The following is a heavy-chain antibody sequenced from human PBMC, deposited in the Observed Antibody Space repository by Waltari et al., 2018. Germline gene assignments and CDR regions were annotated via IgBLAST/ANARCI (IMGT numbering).Heavy chain of an antibody. CDR3: ARGDYYGSGSPNPLYDY. D-gene: IGHD3-10*01. CDR2: IYYSGST. J-gene: IGHJ4*02. CDR1: GGSISSYY. Sequence: QVQLQESGPGLVKPSETLSLTCNVSGGSISSYYWSWIRQPPGKGLEWIGYIYYSGSTNYNPSRKSRVTISVDTSKNQFSLKLSSVTAADTAVYYCARGDYYGSGSPNPLYDYWGQGTLVTVSS. V-gene: IGHV4-59*01.